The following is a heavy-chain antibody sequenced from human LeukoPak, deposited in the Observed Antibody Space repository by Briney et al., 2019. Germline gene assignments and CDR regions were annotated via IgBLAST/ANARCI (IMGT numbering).Heavy chain of an antibody. V-gene: IGHV4-59*01. CDR1: GGYISSYY. J-gene: IGHJ4*02. CDR2: IYYSGST. CDR3: ARGRRRDFVWLLDFFDY. D-gene: IGHD3-9*01. Sequence: SETLSLTCTVSGGYISSYYWSWIRQPPGKGLEWIGYIYYSGSTNYNPSLKSRVTISVDTSKNQFSLKLSSVTAADTAVYYCARGRRRDFVWLLDFFDYWGQGTLVTVSS.